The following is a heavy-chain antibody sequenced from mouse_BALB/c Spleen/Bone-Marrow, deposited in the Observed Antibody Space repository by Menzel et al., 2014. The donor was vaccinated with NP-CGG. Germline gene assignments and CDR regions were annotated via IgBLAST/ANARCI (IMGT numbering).Heavy chain of an antibody. Sequence: QVQLKESGAELVKPGASVKLSCKASGYTFTSYWMHWVNQRPGQGLEWIGDIDPSDSYTNYNQKFKGKATLTVDKSSSTAYMQLSSLTSEDSAVYYCARWSHYYGGTYFYFDVWGTGTTVTVSS. V-gene: IGHV1-69*02. J-gene: IGHJ1*03. CDR1: GYTFTSYW. CDR2: IDPSDSYT. D-gene: IGHD1-1*01. CDR3: ARWSHYYGGTYFYFDV.